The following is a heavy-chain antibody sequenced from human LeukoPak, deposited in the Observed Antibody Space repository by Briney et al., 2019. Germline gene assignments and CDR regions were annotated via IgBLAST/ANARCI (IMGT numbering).Heavy chain of an antibody. CDR3: AKDRVGYDYVWGSYFDY. CDR1: GFTFSSYG. J-gene: IGHJ4*02. CDR2: IRYDGSNK. V-gene: IGHV3-30*02. Sequence: GGSLRLSCAASGFTFSSYGMHWVRQAPGKGLEWVAFIRYDGSNKYYADSVKGRFTISRDNSKNTLYLQMNSLRAEDTAVYYCAKDRVGYDYVWGSYFDYWGQGTLVTVSS. D-gene: IGHD3-16*01.